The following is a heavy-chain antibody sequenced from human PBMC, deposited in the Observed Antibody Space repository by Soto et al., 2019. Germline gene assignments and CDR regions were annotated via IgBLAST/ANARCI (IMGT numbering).Heavy chain of an antibody. CDR2: IHFSGRT. CDR3: ARERPYYGFDY. CDR1: GGSNSSYY. D-gene: IGHD3-22*01. V-gene: IGHV4-59*01. J-gene: IGHJ4*02. Sequence: QVQLQESGPGLVKPSETLSLTCTVSGGSNSSYYWSWVRQPPGKGLEWIGYIHFSGRTNYNPSLKSRVTISVDTSKNQFSLKVSAVTAADTAVYFCARERPYYGFDYWGQGTLVTVSS.